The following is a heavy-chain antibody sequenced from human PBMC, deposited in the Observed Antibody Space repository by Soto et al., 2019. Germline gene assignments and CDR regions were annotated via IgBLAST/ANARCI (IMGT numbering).Heavy chain of an antibody. CDR1: GFTFSDYY. Sequence: PGGSLRLSCAASGFTFSDYYMSWIRQAPGKGLEWVSYISSSGTVMYYADSLKDRFTISRDNAQNSLYLRINSLRVEDTAVYYCARDSLPNACAIWAQGTMVTVSS. V-gene: IGHV3-11*01. J-gene: IGHJ3*02. D-gene: IGHD3-16*02. CDR3: ARDSLPNACAI. CDR2: ISSSGTVM.